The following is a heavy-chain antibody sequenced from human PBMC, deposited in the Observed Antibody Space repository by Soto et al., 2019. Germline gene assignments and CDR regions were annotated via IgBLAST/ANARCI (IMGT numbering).Heavy chain of an antibody. Sequence: GGSLRLSCAASGFTFSSYAMSWVRQAPGKGLEWVSAISGSGVNTYYADSVKGRFTISRDSSKNTLYLRMNSVRAEDTAVYYCAKDHSSSGSGSYSDFDYWGQGTLVTVSS. D-gene: IGHD3-10*01. V-gene: IGHV3-23*01. CDR1: GFTFSSYA. J-gene: IGHJ4*02. CDR3: AKDHSSSGSGSYSDFDY. CDR2: ISGSGVNT.